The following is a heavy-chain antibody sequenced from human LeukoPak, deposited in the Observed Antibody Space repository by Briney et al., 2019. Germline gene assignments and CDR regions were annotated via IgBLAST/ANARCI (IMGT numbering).Heavy chain of an antibody. D-gene: IGHD6-19*01. J-gene: IGHJ4*02. CDR2: ISSSSSTI. CDR3: ARYNSGWNDY. V-gene: IGHV3-48*04. CDR1: GFFISTYN. Sequence: GGSLRLSCVASGFFISTYNMNRVRQAPGKGLEWVSYISSSSSTIYYADSVKGRFTISRDNAKNSLYLQMDSLRAEDTAVYYCARYNSGWNDYWGQGTLVTVSS.